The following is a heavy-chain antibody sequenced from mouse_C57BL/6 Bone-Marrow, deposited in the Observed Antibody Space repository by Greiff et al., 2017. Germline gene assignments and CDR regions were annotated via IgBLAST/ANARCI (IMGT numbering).Heavy chain of an antibody. CDR1: GFTFSDYY. D-gene: IGHD1-1*01. J-gene: IGHJ1*03. Sequence: DVMLVESGGGLVQPGGSLKLSCAASGFTFSDYYMYWVRQTPEKRLEWVAYISNGGGSTYYPDTVKGRFTISRDNAKNTLYLQMSRLKSEDTAMYYCARPLGSSYWYFDVWGTGTTVTVSS. V-gene: IGHV5-12*01. CDR2: ISNGGGST. CDR3: ARPLGSSYWYFDV.